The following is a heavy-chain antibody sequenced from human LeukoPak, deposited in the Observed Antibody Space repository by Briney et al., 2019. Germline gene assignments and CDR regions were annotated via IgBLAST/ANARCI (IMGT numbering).Heavy chain of an antibody. Sequence: GGSLRLSCAASGFTFSSYSMNWVRKAPGKGLEWVSSISSSSSYIYYADSVKGRFTISRDNAKNSLYLQMNSLRAEDTAVYYCTLNSGSYYGFDYWGQGTLVTVSS. CDR3: TLNSGSYYGFDY. CDR1: GFTFSSYS. J-gene: IGHJ4*02. V-gene: IGHV3-21*01. D-gene: IGHD1-26*01. CDR2: ISSSSSYI.